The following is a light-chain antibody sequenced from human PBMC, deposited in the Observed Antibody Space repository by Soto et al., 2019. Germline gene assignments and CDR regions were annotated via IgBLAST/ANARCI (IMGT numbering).Light chain of an antibody. CDR3: QQYNDWPRT. Sequence: EVVLTHFPGTLSLSPWERATLSFRASQTITGTYLAWYQQKPGQAPRLLIHGASTRATGIPARFSGSGSGTEFTLTISSLQSEDFAVYYCQQYNDWPRTFGQGTKVDIK. J-gene: IGKJ1*01. CDR1: QTITGTY. CDR2: GAS. V-gene: IGKV3-15*01.